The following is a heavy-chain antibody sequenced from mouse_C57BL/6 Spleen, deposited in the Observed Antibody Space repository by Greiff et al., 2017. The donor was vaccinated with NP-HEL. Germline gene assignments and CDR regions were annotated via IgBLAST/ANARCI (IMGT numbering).Heavy chain of an antibody. J-gene: IGHJ1*03. CDR2: IYPGDGDI. V-gene: IGHV1-82*01. CDR1: GYAFSSSW. CDR3: ARAGLDWSFDV. Sequence: VQLEQSGPELVKPGASVKISCKASGYAFSSSWMNWVKQRPGKGLEWIGRIYPGDGDINYNGKFKGKATMTADKSSITAYLQLSSLTSEDAEVYFCARAGLDWSFDVWGTGTTVTVSS. D-gene: IGHD2-13*01.